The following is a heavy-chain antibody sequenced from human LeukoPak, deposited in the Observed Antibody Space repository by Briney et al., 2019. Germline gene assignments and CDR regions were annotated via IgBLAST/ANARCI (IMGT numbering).Heavy chain of an antibody. V-gene: IGHV3-30*04. CDR1: GFTFSSYA. CDR3: ARDIVVVPAMRYYYYGMDV. Sequence: PGRSLRLSCAASGFTFSSYAMHWVRQAPGKGLEWVAVISYDGSNKYYADSVKGRFTISRDNSKNTLYLQMNGLRAEDTAVYYCARDIVVVPAMRYYYYGMDVWGQGTTVTVSS. D-gene: IGHD2-2*01. CDR2: ISYDGSNK. J-gene: IGHJ6*02.